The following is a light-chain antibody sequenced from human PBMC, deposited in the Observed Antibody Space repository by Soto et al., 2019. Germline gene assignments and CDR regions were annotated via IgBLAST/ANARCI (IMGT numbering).Light chain of an antibody. Sequence: SYELTQPPSVSVAPGKTARITCGGNNIGSKSVHWYQQKPGQAPVLVIYYDSDRPSGIPERFSGSNSGNTATLTISRGEAGDEADYYCQVWDSSSDHLVFGGGTKLPVL. CDR3: QVWDSSSDHLV. CDR1: NIGSKS. V-gene: IGLV3-21*04. CDR2: YDS. J-gene: IGLJ2*01.